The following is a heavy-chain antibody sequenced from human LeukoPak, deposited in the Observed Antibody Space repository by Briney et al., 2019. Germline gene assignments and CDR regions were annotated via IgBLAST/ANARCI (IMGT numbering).Heavy chain of an antibody. J-gene: IGHJ4*02. D-gene: IGHD6-19*01. CDR2: VSGSGGNT. Sequence: GGSLRLSCAASGFTFTNSAVTWVRQAPGKGLEWVSTVSGSGGNTYYADSVKGRFTISRDNSENTLYLQMNSLRAQDTAVYYCAKSLAVPGSPDYWGQGTLVTVSS. CDR1: GFTFTNSA. V-gene: IGHV3-23*01. CDR3: AKSLAVPGSPDY.